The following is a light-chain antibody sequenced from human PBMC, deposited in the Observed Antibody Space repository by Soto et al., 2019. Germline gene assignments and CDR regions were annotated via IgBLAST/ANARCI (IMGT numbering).Light chain of an antibody. V-gene: IGKV3-20*01. CDR3: HHYGTSPPYT. CDR2: GAS. CDR1: QSVSSSY. J-gene: IGKJ2*01. Sequence: EVVLTQSPGALSLSPGERATLSCRASQSVSSSYLAWYQQKPGQAPRRLVYGASSRATSIPDRCSGSGSGTDFSLSISGLEPEDFAVYFCHHYGTSPPYTLGQGTKVAIK.